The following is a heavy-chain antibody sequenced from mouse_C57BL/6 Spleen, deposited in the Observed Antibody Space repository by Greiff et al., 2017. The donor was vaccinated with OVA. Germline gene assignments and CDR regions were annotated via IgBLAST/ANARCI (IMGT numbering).Heavy chain of an antibody. CDR2: INPSNGGT. V-gene: IGHV1-53*01. Sequence: VQLQQPGTELVKPGASVKLSCKASGYTFTSYWMHWVKQRPGQGLEWIGNINPSNGGTNYNEKFKSKATLTVDKSSSTAYMQLSSLTSEDSAVDYWARLITTVVAKGYFDVWGTGTTGTVSS. J-gene: IGHJ1*03. CDR1: GYTFTSYW. CDR3: ARLITTVVAKGYFDV. D-gene: IGHD1-1*01.